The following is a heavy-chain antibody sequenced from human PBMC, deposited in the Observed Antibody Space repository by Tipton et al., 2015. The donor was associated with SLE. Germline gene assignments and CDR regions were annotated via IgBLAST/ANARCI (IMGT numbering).Heavy chain of an antibody. CDR2: IYYTGAT. CDR3: ARAGAGYYYYYYMDV. J-gene: IGHJ6*03. Sequence: LRLSCSVSGGSISDGAYYWSWIRQHPGKGLEWIGYIYYTGATYFNPSLESRVTMSVDTSENQFSLKLTSVTAADTAVYYCARAGAGYYYYYYMDVWGKGTTVTVSS. V-gene: IGHV4-31*03. CDR1: GGSISDGAYY.